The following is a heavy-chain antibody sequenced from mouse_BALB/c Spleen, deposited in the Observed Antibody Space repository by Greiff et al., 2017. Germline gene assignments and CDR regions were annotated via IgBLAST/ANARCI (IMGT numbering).Heavy chain of an antibody. V-gene: IGHV3-2*02. CDR2: ISYSGST. CDR1: GYSITSDYA. Sequence: EVKLMESGPGLVKPSQSLSLTCTVTGYSITSDYAWNWIRQFPGNKLEWMGYISYSGSTSYNPSLKSRISITRDTSKNQFFLQLNSVTTEDTATYYCARSRYIYGNYGFAYWGQGTLVTVSA. D-gene: IGHD2-1*01. J-gene: IGHJ3*01. CDR3: ARSRYIYGNYGFAY.